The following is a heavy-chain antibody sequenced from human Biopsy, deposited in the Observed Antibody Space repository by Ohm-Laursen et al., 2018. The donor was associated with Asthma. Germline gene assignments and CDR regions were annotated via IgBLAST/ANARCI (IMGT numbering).Heavy chain of an antibody. J-gene: IGHJ3*02. D-gene: IGHD3-9*01. CDR2: IIPVFPTA. V-gene: IGHV1-69*13. Sequence: GASVKVSCKASGTTFSSYSFSWVRQAPGQGLEWMGGIIPVFPTANYPQKFQGRVTISADESTKTAYMELSSLRSEDTAVYYCARTYYDFLTGQVNDAFAMWGQGTMVTVPS. CDR3: ARTYYDFLTGQVNDAFAM. CDR1: GTTFSSYS.